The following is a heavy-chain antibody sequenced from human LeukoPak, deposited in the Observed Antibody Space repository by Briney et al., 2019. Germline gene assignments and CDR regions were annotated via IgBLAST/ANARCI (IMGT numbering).Heavy chain of an antibody. CDR1: GGSVRGYY. CDR3: ARAATDSGYDWTTFDY. V-gene: IGHV4-34*01. D-gene: IGHD5-12*01. CDR2: INHSGIT. Sequence: SQTLSLTCAVYGGSVRGYYWSWIRQPPGKGLGWIGEINHSGITNYNPSLKSRVTISVDTSKHQFSLKLNSVTAADTALYYCARAATDSGYDWTTFDYWGQGTLVTVSS. J-gene: IGHJ4*02.